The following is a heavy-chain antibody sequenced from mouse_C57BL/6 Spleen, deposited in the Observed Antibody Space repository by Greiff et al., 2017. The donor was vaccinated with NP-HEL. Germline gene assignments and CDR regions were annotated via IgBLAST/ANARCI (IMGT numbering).Heavy chain of an antibody. J-gene: IGHJ2*01. V-gene: IGHV1-50*01. D-gene: IGHD4-1*02. Sequence: QVQLQQPGAELVKPGASVKLSCKASGYTFTSYWMQWVKQRPGQGLEWIGEIDPSDSYTNYNQKFKGKATLTVDTSSSTAYMQLSRLTSEDSAVYYCARRESTGVFDYWGQGTTLTVST. CDR2: IDPSDSYT. CDR1: GYTFTSYW. CDR3: ARRESTGVFDY.